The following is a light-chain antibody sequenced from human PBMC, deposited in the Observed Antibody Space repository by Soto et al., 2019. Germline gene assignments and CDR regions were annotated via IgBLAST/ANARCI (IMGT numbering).Light chain of an antibody. CDR3: QQSFLTPFT. CDR2: AAS. V-gene: IGKV1-39*01. J-gene: IGKJ4*01. Sequence: DLQMTQSPSSLSASVRDRVTITCRASQSIGSNLNWYQQSPGKAPKLLVFAASSLHTGVPSRFSGSGSGTDFTLTISSLQLEDFAIYFCQQSFLTPFTFGGGSKVEIK. CDR1: QSIGSN.